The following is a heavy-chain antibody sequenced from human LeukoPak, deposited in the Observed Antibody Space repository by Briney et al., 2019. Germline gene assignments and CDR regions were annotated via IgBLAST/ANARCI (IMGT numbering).Heavy chain of an antibody. J-gene: IGHJ4*02. CDR1: GFIFDDYG. V-gene: IGHV3-20*04. CDR2: INWNGGST. D-gene: IGHD6-6*01. Sequence: GGSLRLSCAASGFIFDDYGMSWVRQAPGKGLEWVSGINWNGGSTGYADSVKGRFTISRDNAKNSLYLQMNSLRAEDTALYYCARRSSSSSFDYWGQGTLVTVSS. CDR3: ARRSSSSSFDY.